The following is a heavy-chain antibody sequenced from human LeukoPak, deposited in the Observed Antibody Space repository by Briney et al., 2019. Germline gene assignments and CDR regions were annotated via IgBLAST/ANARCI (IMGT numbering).Heavy chain of an antibody. Sequence: GGSLRLSCAASGFTFSSYGMHWVRQAPGKGLEWVAVISYDGSNKYYADSVKGRFTISRDNSKNTLYLQMNSLRAEDTAVYYCANGEDVVVPAATYGYWGQGTLVTVSS. CDR1: GFTFSSYG. J-gene: IGHJ4*02. CDR2: ISYDGSNK. V-gene: IGHV3-30*18. CDR3: ANGEDVVVPAATYGY. D-gene: IGHD2-2*01.